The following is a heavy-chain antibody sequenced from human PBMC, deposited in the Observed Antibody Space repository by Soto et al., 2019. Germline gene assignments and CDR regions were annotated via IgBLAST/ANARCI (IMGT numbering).Heavy chain of an antibody. D-gene: IGHD6-19*01. CDR2: ISSDGKTK. CDR1: GFRFSRCG. CDR3: AKEVAVAGDLDY. J-gene: IGHJ4*01. V-gene: IGHV3-30*18. Sequence: PCGSLRLSCVASGFRFSRCGIHWVRQDQGKGLEWAGVISSDGKTKYYADSVKGRFTISRDNSKNTLYLQMDSLRPEDTAVYYWAKEVAVAGDLDYWGHGTLVTVSS.